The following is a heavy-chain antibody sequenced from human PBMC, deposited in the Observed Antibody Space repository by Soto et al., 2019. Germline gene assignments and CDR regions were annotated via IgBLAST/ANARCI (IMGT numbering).Heavy chain of an antibody. Sequence: QVQLQESGPGLVKPSETLSLTCTVAGDASSSGARSWSWIRQPPGRGLEWLGSIHHSGTTYYNPSLISRISISLSTSQNLFSLTLRSVTAADTAVYWCAGAPNLYYLDFWGQGPLVTVSS. J-gene: IGHJ4*02. CDR3: AGAPNLYYLDF. D-gene: IGHD4-17*01. V-gene: IGHV4-31*03. CDR1: GDASSSGARS. CDR2: IHHSGTT.